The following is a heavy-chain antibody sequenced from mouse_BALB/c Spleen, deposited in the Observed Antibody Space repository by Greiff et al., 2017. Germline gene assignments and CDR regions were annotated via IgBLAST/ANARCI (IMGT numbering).Heavy chain of an antibody. CDR1: GFTFSSYT. V-gene: IGHV5-12-2*01. CDR2: ISNGGGST. CDR3: ARQGRLRPYYAMDY. D-gene: IGHD2-4*01. Sequence: EVKLVESGGGLVQPGGSLKLSCAASGFTFSSYTMSWVRQTPEKRLEWVAYISNGGGSTYYPDTVKGRFTISRDNAKNTLYLQMSSLKSEDTAMYYCARQGRLRPYYAMDYWGQGTSVTVSS. J-gene: IGHJ4*01.